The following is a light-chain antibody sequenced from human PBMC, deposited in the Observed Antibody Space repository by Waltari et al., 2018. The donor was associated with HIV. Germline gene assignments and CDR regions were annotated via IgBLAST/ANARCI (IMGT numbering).Light chain of an antibody. CDR2: DAS. Sequence: EIVMTQSPASLSVSPGERVTLSCRASQSVSSDLAWYQQKPGQVTRLLIYDASTSATGIPTSFSGSGSGTEFTLTISSLQSEDFSVYYCQQYINWPPYTFGQGTKLQIK. CDR3: QQYINWPPYT. V-gene: IGKV3-15*01. J-gene: IGKJ2*01. CDR1: QSVSSD.